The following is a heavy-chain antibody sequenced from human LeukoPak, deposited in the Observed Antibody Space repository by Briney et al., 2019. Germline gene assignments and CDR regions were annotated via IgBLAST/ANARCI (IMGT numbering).Heavy chain of an antibody. J-gene: IGHJ3*02. Sequence: GGSLRLSCAASGFPFSDHYMDWVRQTPGKGLEWVSSISSSSSYIYYADSVKGRFTISRDNAKNSLCLQMNSLRAEDTAVYYCAREEARGSYYEDAFDIWGQGTMVTVSS. CDR2: ISSSSSYI. CDR3: AREEARGSYYEDAFDI. D-gene: IGHD1-26*01. CDR1: GFPFSDHY. V-gene: IGHV3-21*01.